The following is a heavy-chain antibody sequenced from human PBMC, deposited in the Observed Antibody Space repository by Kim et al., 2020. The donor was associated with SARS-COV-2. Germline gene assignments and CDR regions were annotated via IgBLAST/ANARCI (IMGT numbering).Heavy chain of an antibody. D-gene: IGHD3-3*01. Sequence: GGSLRLSCAASGFTFSSYGMHWVPQAPGKGLEWVAVIWYDGSNKYYADSVKGRFTISRDNSKNTLYLQMNSLRAEDTAVYYCARDGLHYDFWSGYYTGIYYYYGMDVWGQGTTVTVSS. V-gene: IGHV3-33*01. CDR3: ARDGLHYDFWSGYYTGIYYYYGMDV. CDR2: IWYDGSNK. CDR1: GFTFSSYG. J-gene: IGHJ6*02.